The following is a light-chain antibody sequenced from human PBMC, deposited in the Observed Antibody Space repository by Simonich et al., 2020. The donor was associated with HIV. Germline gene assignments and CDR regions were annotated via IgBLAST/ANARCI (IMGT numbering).Light chain of an antibody. CDR2: WAS. J-gene: IGKJ4*01. V-gene: IGKV4-1*01. Sequence: DIVMTQSPDSLAVSLGERATINSKSSQSVLYSTNNKNYLAWYQKKPGQPPKLLIYWASTRESGVPDRFSGSGSGTDFTLTISSLQAEDVAVYYCQQYYSTPLTFGGGTKVEIK. CDR1: QSVLYSTNNKNY. CDR3: QQYYSTPLT.